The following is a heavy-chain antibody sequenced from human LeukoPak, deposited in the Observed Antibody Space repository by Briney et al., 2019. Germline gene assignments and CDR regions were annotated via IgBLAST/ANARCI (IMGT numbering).Heavy chain of an antibody. CDR3: ARYSSWFPNDY. D-gene: IGHD3-10*01. V-gene: IGHV1-2*02. Sequence: ASVKVSCKASGYTFTGYYMHWMRQAPGQGLEWMGWINPNSGGTNYAQKFQGRVTMARDTSISTAYMELSRLRSDDTAVYYCARYSSWFPNDYWGQGTLVTVSS. CDR1: GYTFTGYY. J-gene: IGHJ4*02. CDR2: INPNSGGT.